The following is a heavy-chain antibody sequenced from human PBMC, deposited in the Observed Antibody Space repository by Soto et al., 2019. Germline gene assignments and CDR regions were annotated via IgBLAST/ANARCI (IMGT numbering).Heavy chain of an antibody. D-gene: IGHD3-3*01. CDR1: GFSFENYA. CDR2: ISGSGGTT. CDR3: AKDSWAIFGVPAGEYYGMDV. Sequence: GGSLRLSCVASGFSFENYAMSWVRQAPGKGLEWVSAISGSGGTTYYYDSVKGRFTISRDNSKNTVYLQMNDLRVEDAAEYFCAKDSWAIFGVPAGEYYGMDVWGQGTTVTVSS. V-gene: IGHV3-23*01. J-gene: IGHJ6*02.